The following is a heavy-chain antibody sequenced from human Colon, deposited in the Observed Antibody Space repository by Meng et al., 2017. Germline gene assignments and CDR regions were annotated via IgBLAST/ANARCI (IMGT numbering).Heavy chain of an antibody. D-gene: IGHD1-26*01. CDR1: GGSVSSPSYY. Sequence: QGQPQESGPGLVKPSQTLSLTCTVSGGSVSSPSYYWSWIRQTPGKGLEWIGYVYYTGSANYNPSLKSRVTISVDTSKNHFSLNLTSVTAADTAVYYCARGRGSYSSIDFWGQGTLVTVSS. CDR2: VYYTGSA. CDR3: ARGRGSYSSIDF. J-gene: IGHJ4*02. V-gene: IGHV4-61*03.